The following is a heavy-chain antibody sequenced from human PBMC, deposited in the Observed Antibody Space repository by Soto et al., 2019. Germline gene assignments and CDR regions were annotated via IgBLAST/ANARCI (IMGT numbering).Heavy chain of an antibody. D-gene: IGHD3-3*01. V-gene: IGHV3-21*01. CDR3: ARSRSWSGTAYFEH. CDR1: GFTFSSYS. CDR2: ISSSSNYI. J-gene: IGHJ1*01. Sequence: EVQLVESGGGLVKPGGSLRLSCAASGFTFSSYSMNWVRQAPGKGLEWVSAISSSSNYIYYADSVKGRFTISRDSVKNSLFLQMNSLRAEDTAVYYCARSRSWSGTAYFEHWGQGALVTVSS.